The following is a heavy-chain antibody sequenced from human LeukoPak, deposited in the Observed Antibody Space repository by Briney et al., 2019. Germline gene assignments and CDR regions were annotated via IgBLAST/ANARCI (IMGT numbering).Heavy chain of an antibody. CDR2: MYYSGST. D-gene: IGHD1-1*01. CDR1: GGSISSGSYY. CDR3: ARGYTYERVFFDY. J-gene: IGHJ4*02. Sequence: SETLSLTCTVSGGSISSGSYYWSWIRQPAGKGLEWVGSMYYSGSTSSHPSLKSRVSISVDMSKNQFSLKLTSVTATDTAVYYCARGYTYERVFFDYWGQGILVTVSS. V-gene: IGHV4-61*10.